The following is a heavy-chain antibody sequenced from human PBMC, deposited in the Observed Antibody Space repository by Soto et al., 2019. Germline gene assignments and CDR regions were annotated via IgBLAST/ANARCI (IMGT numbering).Heavy chain of an antibody. CDR1: GFTFSSYS. CDR3: AHALFFWSAYYEAY. Sequence: GGSLRLSCAASGFTFSSYSMNWVRQAPGKGLEWVSYISSSSSTIYYADSVKGRFTISRDNAKNSLYLQMNSLRAEDTAVYYCAHALFFWSAYYEAYWGQGTLVTVSS. V-gene: IGHV3-48*01. D-gene: IGHD3-3*01. CDR2: ISSSSSTI. J-gene: IGHJ4*02.